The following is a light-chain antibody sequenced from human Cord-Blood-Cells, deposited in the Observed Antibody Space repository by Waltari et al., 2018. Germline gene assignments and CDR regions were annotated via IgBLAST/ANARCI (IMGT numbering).Light chain of an antibody. J-gene: IGKJ3*01. CDR1: QGISSS. CDR2: AAS. V-gene: IGKV1-9*01. Sequence: IQLTQSPSSLSASVGDRFTITCRGSQGISSSSAWDQQKPGKAPKLLIYAASTLQSGVPSSFSGSGSGTEFTLTISSLQPEDFATYYCQQLNSYPFTFGPGTKGDIK. CDR3: QQLNSYPFT.